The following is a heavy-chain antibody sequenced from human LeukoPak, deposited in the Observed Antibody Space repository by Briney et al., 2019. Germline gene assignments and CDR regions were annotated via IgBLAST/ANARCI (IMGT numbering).Heavy chain of an antibody. V-gene: IGHV3-23*01. Sequence: GGSLRLSCAASGFTFDSYAMSWVRQAPGRGLEWVSSISGGGSSTYYADSVKGRFTISRDNSKNTLYLQMDNLRIEDTAEYYCAKGDSARSGSYYGDCCGQGTLVTVSS. J-gene: IGHJ4*02. D-gene: IGHD1-26*01. CDR1: GFTFDSYA. CDR3: AKGDSARSGSYYGDC. CDR2: ISGGGSST.